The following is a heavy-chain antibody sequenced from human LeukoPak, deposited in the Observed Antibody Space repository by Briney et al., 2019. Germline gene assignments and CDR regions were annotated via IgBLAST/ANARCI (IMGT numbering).Heavy chain of an antibody. CDR1: GYTFTGYY. V-gene: IGHV1-2*02. CDR2: INPNSGGT. Sequence: ASVKVSCKASGYTFTGYYMHWVRQAPGQGLEWMGWINPNSGGTNYAQKFQGRVTMTRDTSISTAYMELSRLRSDDTAVYYCARAESSGATPIYYYYYGMDVWGQGTTVTVSS. J-gene: IGHJ6*02. D-gene: IGHD3-22*01. CDR3: ARAESSGATPIYYYYYGMDV.